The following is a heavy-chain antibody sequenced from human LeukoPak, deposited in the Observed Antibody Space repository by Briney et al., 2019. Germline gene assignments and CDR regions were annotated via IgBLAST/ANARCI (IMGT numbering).Heavy chain of an antibody. CDR2: ISGSGGST. J-gene: IGHJ6*03. CDR1: GFTFSSYS. V-gene: IGHV3-21*01. D-gene: IGHD5-18*01. CDR3: ARDWGTEATAMLPYYYYYMDV. Sequence: PGGSLRLSCAASGFTFSSYSMNWVRQAPGKGLEWVSAISGSGGSTYYADSVKGRFTISRDNAKNSLYLQMNSLRAEDTAVYCCARDWGTEATAMLPYYYYYMDVWGKGTTVTVSS.